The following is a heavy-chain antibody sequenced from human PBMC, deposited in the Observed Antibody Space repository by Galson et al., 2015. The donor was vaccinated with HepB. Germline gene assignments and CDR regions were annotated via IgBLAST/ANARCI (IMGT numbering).Heavy chain of an antibody. V-gene: IGHV3-23*01. J-gene: IGHJ4*02. D-gene: IGHD6-13*01. CDR3: AKGSSSWFRRSTYYFDY. Sequence: SLRLSCAASGFTFSSYALTWVRQAPGKGLEWVSVTSGSGGNTYYADSVKGRFTISRDNSRNTLYLQMTSLRAEDMAVYFCAKGSSSWFRRSTYYFDYWGQGTLVTVSS. CDR1: GFTFSSYA. CDR2: TSGSGGNT.